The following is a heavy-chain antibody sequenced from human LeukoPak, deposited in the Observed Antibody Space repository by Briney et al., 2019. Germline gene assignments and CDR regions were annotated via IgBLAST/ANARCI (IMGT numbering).Heavy chain of an antibody. J-gene: IGHJ3*01. CDR1: GYTFTAYY. V-gene: IGHV1-2*02. CDR3: ARDGVYSTNFDAFDL. Sequence: ASVKVSCKASGYTFTAYYLHWVRQAPGQGLEWMGWISPNSGATSYAQSFQGRVTMTRDTSISTVYLEVRGLRSDDTAVYYCARDGVYSTNFDAFDLWGQGTVVTVSS. D-gene: IGHD6-13*01. CDR2: ISPNSGAT.